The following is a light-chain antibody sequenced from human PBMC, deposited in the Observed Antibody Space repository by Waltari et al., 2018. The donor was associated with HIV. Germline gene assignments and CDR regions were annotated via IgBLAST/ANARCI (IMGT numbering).Light chain of an antibody. J-gene: IGLJ1*01. Sequence: QSVLTQPPSASGTPGQRVTISCSGSSSNFGSNPINWYRQPPGTAPNLLIYSNNQWPAGVPDRFSGAKSGTSASLSISGLQSEDEADYYCAAWDDSLHGYVFGTGTKVTVV. CDR3: AAWDDSLHGYV. CDR2: SNN. CDR1: SSNFGSNP. V-gene: IGLV1-44*01.